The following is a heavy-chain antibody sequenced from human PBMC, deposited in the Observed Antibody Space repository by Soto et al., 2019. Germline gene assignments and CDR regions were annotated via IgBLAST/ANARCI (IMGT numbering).Heavy chain of an antibody. Sequence: PGGSLRLSCAASGFSVSSNYMCWVRQAPGKGLEWVSVIYSDGTTYYADSVKGRFTISRDSSKNTLYLQMNSLRAEDTAVYYCARHAYGSYAMDGWGQGTTVTVSS. CDR2: IYSDGTT. V-gene: IGHV3-53*01. D-gene: IGHD3-10*01. CDR3: ARHAYGSYAMDG. CDR1: GFSVSSNY. J-gene: IGHJ6*02.